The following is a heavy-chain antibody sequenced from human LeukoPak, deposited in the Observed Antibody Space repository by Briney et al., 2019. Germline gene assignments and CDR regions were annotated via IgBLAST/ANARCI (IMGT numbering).Heavy chain of an antibody. CDR2: ISSSGSTI. CDR1: GFTFSDYY. D-gene: IGHD3-22*01. V-gene: IGHV3-11*04. J-gene: IGHJ4*02. Sequence: GGSLRLSCAASGFTFSDYYMSWIRQAPGKGLEWLSYISSSGSTIYYADSVKGRFTISRDNANNSLYLQMNSLRAEDTALYYCARDSYYDSSAYYGFDYWGLGTLVTVSS. CDR3: ARDSYYDSSAYYGFDY.